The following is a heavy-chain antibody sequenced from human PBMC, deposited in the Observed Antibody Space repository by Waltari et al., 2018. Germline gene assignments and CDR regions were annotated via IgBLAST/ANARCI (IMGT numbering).Heavy chain of an antibody. CDR1: GGSFSDYY. Sequence: QVQLQQWGAGLLKPSETLSLTCAVYGGSFSDYYWNWIRQPPGKGLEWIGEISQSGNTNYNPSLKSRVSISMDRSKNQVSLKLNSVTVADTAVYYCARGRVGARTGALDKWGQGTPVTVSS. V-gene: IGHV4-34*02. J-gene: IGHJ4*02. D-gene: IGHD1-26*01. CDR2: ISQSGNT. CDR3: ARGRVGARTGALDK.